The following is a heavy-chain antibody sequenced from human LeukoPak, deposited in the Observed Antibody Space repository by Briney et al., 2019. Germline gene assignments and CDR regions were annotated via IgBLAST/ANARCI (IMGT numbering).Heavy chain of an antibody. Sequence: GGSLRLSCAASGFAFSNAWMSWVRQAPGEGLEWVGRIKSKSDGETTEYAAPVKGRFTVSRDDPQNTLYLQMNSLKTEDTAVYYCVTGVWNWGQGTLVTVSS. D-gene: IGHD2-21*01. J-gene: IGHJ4*02. CDR2: IKSKSDGETT. V-gene: IGHV3-15*01. CDR3: VTGVWN. CDR1: GFAFSNAW.